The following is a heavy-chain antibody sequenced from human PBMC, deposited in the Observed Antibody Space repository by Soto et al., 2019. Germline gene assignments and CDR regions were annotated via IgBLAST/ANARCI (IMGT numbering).Heavy chain of an antibody. CDR2: IYHSGST. CDR1: GGSISSGGYY. CDR3: ARHYDYDRGKSDAFDI. Sequence: QVQLQESGPGLVKPSQTLSLTCTASGGSISSGGYYWSWIRQHPGKGLEWIGYIYHSGSTYYSAPLRSRITISLDTSKNQLSLQLSSVTAADTAVYYCARHYDYDRGKSDAFDIWGQGTMVTVSS. J-gene: IGHJ3*02. D-gene: IGHD3-22*01. V-gene: IGHV4-31*03.